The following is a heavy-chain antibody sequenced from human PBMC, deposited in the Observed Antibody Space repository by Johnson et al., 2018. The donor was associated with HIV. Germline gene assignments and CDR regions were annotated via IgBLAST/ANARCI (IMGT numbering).Heavy chain of an antibody. J-gene: IGHJ3*02. D-gene: IGHD6-19*01. Sequence: QVQLVESGGGVVQPGRSLRLSCAASGFTFSSYGMHWVRQAPGKGLEWVALTSYDGTYKYYIDSVKGRVTISRDNSKNTLYLQMNSLRAEDTAVYYCAKDLSSGWYHAFDIWGQGTMVTVSS. V-gene: IGHV3-30*18. CDR3: AKDLSSGWYHAFDI. CDR1: GFTFSSYG. CDR2: TSYDGTYK.